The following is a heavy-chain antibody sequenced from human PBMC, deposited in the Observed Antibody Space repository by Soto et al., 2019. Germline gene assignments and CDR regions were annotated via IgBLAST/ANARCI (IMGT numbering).Heavy chain of an antibody. Sequence: SETLSLTCTVSGGSISSSDYYWGWIRQPPGKGLEWIGSIYFTGSTYYNPSLKSRVTISVDTSKNQFSLKLSSVTAADTALYYCAPLFIAAAGGTSGAAPWGQGTLVTVSS. CDR1: GGSISSSDYY. J-gene: IGHJ5*02. CDR2: IYFTGST. CDR3: APLFIAAAGGTSGAAP. D-gene: IGHD6-13*01. V-gene: IGHV4-39*01.